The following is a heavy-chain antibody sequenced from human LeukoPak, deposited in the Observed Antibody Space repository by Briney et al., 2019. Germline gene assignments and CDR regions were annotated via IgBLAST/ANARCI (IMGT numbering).Heavy chain of an antibody. Sequence: GGSLRLSCAASGFTFSSYGMHWVRQAPGKGLEWVAFIRYDGSNKYYADSVKGRFTISRDNSKNTLYLQMNSLRAEDTAVYYCAGGYSTKSTFDYWGQGTLVTVSS. V-gene: IGHV3-30*02. D-gene: IGHD5-18*01. J-gene: IGHJ4*02. CDR3: AGGYSTKSTFDY. CDR1: GFTFSSYG. CDR2: IRYDGSNK.